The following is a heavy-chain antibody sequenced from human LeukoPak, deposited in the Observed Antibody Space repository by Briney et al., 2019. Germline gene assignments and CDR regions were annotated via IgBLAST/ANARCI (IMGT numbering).Heavy chain of an antibody. D-gene: IGHD2-15*01. CDR2: ISPYNAYT. CDR3: ANVAKGRYFYYYMDV. Sequence: ASVKVSCKAPGYTTNTFGITWVRQAPGQGLEWIGWISPYNAYTKYADRLQGRVTLTTDTSTTTSYMELRSLRSDDTALYFCANVAKGRYFYYYMDVWGKGTTVIVS. V-gene: IGHV1-18*01. CDR1: GYTTNTFG. J-gene: IGHJ6*03.